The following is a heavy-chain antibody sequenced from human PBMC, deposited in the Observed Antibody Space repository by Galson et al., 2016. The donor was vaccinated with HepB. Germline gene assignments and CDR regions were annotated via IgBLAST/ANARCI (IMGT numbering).Heavy chain of an antibody. CDR2: VSGSGGST. CDR3: AKMDEGTSKRNIDY. CDR1: GFTFSSHG. Sequence: SLRLSCAASGFTFSSHGMSWVRQAPGKGLEWVSAVSGSGGSTYYADSVKGRFTISRDNSKNTLYLQMNSLRAEDTAVYSCAKMDEGTSKRNIDYWGQGTLVTVST. J-gene: IGHJ4*02. V-gene: IGHV3-23*01. D-gene: IGHD2-2*03.